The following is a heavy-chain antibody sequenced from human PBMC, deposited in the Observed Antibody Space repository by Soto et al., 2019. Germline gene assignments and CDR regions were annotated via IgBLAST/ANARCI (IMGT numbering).Heavy chain of an antibody. CDR3: AIVPLYYYGDFSHLFAI. CDR2: IYHTGST. V-gene: IGHV4-30-4*01. J-gene: IGHJ3*02. Sequence: SETLSLTCTVSGGSMSRGDYYWSWIRQPPGKGLEWIGFIYHTGSTYYSPSLKNRVAISVDTSKNQFSLKLSSVTAADTAVYFSAIVPLYYYGDFSHLFAISGQGTLVTVSS. CDR1: GGSMSRGDYY. D-gene: IGHD3-22*01.